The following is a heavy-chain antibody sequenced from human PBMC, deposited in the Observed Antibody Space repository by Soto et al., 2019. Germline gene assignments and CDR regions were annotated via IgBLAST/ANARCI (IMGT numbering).Heavy chain of an antibody. V-gene: IGHV4-59*01. CDR2: IYYTGST. D-gene: IGHD3-9*01. CDR1: GDSITNSY. CDR3: ARENVLFGYDS. Sequence: TETLSLTCTVSGDSITNSYWSWIRQPPGKGLEWIGFIYYTGSTSYNPSLKSRATISVDTSKNQFSLRLSSVTATDTAVYYCARENVLFGYDSWGQGTLVTVSS. J-gene: IGHJ4*02.